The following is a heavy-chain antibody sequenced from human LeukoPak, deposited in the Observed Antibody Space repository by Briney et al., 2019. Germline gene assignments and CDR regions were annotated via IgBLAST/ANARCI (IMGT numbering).Heavy chain of an antibody. D-gene: IGHD1-26*01. CDR1: GGSISSGGYY. J-gene: IGHJ4*02. Sequence: SETPSLTCTVSGGSISSGGYYWSWIRQQPGKGLEWIGYIYYSGSTYYNPSLKSRVTISVDTSKNQFSLRLTSVTAADTAVYYCARVQVGFFDYWGQGTLVTVSS. CDR3: ARVQVGFFDY. V-gene: IGHV4-31*03. CDR2: IYYSGST.